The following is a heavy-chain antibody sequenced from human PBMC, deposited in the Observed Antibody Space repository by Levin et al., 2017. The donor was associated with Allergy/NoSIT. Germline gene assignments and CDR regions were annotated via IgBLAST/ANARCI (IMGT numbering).Heavy chain of an antibody. J-gene: IGHJ4*02. Sequence: LSLTCAVSGFTFSSSGMHWVRQAPGKGLEWVAVIWYDGNRENYADSVKGRVTISRDDSKKTLFLQMNSLRAEDTAVYYCASWGGNREYYLQYWGQGTLVTVSS. D-gene: IGHD5-12*01. CDR2: IWYDGNRE. V-gene: IGHV3-33*01. CDR1: GFTFSSSG. CDR3: ASWGGNREYYLQY.